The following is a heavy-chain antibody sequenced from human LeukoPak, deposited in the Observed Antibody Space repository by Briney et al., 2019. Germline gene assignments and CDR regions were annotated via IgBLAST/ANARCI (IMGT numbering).Heavy chain of an antibody. CDR1: GGTFSNYA. D-gene: IGHD3-3*01. Sequence: GASVKVSCKASGGTFSNYAISWVRQAPGQGLEWMGGIITNYGTTNYAQKCQGRVTITADESTTTVYMELGSLRSEDTAVYYCARPRTYYDFWRGYPPFDYWGQGTLVTVSS. J-gene: IGHJ4*02. V-gene: IGHV1-69*13. CDR2: IITNYGTT. CDR3: ARPRTYYDFWRGYPPFDY.